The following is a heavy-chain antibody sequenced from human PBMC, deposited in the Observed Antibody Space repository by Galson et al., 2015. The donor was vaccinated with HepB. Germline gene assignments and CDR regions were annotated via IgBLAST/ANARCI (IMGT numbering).Heavy chain of an antibody. D-gene: IGHD2-2*01. CDR3: ARDARNWIVVVPAAEQRDAFDI. J-gene: IGHJ3*02. V-gene: IGHV3-48*03. Sequence: SLRLSCAASGFTFSSYEMNWVRQAPGKGLEWVSYISSSGSTIYYADSVKGRFTISRDNAKNSLYLQMNSLRAEDTAVYYCARDARNWIVVVPAAEQRDAFDIWGQGTMVTVSS. CDR1: GFTFSSYE. CDR2: ISSSGSTI.